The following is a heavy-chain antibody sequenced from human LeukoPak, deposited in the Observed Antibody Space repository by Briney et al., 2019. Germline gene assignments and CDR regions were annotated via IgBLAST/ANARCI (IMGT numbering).Heavy chain of an antibody. CDR2: IYPGDSDT. J-gene: IGHJ3*02. Sequence: GESLTIPCKGSGYTFTTYWIGWVRQMPGKGLEWMGIIYPGDSDTRYSPSFRGQVTISADKSISTAYLQWSSLKASDIAMYYCARHRTIGWLVDDCEISGAGKLGSVSS. V-gene: IGHV5-51*01. CDR1: GYTFTTYW. CDR3: ARHRTIGWLVDDCEI. D-gene: IGHD6-6*01.